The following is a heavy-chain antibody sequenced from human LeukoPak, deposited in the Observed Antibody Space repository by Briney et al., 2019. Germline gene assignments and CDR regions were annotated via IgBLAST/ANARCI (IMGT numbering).Heavy chain of an antibody. Sequence: GESLRLSCAASGFTFSSYAMHWVRQALGKGLEYVSGISSSGGSTYYANSVKGRFTISRDNSKNTLYLQMGSLRAEDTAVYYCARVSKNMVRGIYYYYTDVWGKGTTVTISS. CDR3: ARVSKNMVRGIYYYYTDV. CDR1: GFTFSSYA. J-gene: IGHJ6*03. D-gene: IGHD3-10*01. V-gene: IGHV3-64*01. CDR2: ISSSGGST.